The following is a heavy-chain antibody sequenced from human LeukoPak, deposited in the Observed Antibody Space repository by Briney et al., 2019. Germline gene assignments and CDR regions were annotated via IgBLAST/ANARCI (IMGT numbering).Heavy chain of an antibody. Sequence: SETLSLTCAVSGGSISSSNWWSWIRQPPGKGLEWIGEIYHSGSTNYNPSLKSRVTISVDTSKNQFSLKLSSVTAADTAVYYCVFYDSSGYRRMPDYWGQGTLVTVSS. CDR2: IYHSGST. V-gene: IGHV4-4*02. J-gene: IGHJ4*02. D-gene: IGHD3-22*01. CDR1: GGSISSSNW. CDR3: VFYDSSGYRRMPDY.